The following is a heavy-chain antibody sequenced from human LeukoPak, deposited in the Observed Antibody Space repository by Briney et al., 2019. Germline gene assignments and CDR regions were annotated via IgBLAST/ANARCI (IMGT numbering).Heavy chain of an antibody. V-gene: IGHV4-30-4*08. D-gene: IGHD2-2*01. Sequence: SETLSLTCTVSGGSISSSSYYWGWIRQPPGKGLEWIGYIYDSGSTYYNPSLKSRIAISVDTSKNQFSLRLSSVTAADTAVYYCAQGTSSDYFDYWGQGILVTVSS. J-gene: IGHJ4*02. CDR3: AQGTSSDYFDY. CDR2: IYDSGST. CDR1: GGSISSSSYY.